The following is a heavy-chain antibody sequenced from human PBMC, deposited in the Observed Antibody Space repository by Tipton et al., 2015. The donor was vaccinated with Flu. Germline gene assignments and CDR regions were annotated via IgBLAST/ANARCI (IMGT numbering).Heavy chain of an antibody. V-gene: IGHV3-7*01. CDR3: AKGLHYYDSSGYYYVDLYWYFDL. D-gene: IGHD3-22*01. CDR2: IKQDGSAM. Sequence: QLVQSGGGLVQPGGSLRLSCAASAFTFGDYWMSWVRQAPGKGLEWVANIKQDGSAMYYLDSVKGRFTIPRDNAKNSLYLQMNRLRAEDSAVYYCAKGLHYYDSSGYYYVDLYWYFDLWGRGTLVTVSS. CDR1: AFTFGDYW. J-gene: IGHJ2*01.